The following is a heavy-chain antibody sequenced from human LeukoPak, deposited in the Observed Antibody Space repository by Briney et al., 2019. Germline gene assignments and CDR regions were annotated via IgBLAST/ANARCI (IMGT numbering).Heavy chain of an antibody. D-gene: IGHD6-19*01. CDR2: ISASGSST. CDR1: GFTFTSYA. V-gene: IGHV3-23*01. J-gene: IGHJ4*02. CDR3: AKGRDTSGRQNFDF. Sequence: GGSLRLSCEASGFTFTSYAMHWVRQAPGKGLEWVSSISASGSSTFYTDSMSGRFTISRDNAKKTLFLQMKNLRLGDTALYYCAKGRDTSGRQNFDFWGQGTLVTVSS.